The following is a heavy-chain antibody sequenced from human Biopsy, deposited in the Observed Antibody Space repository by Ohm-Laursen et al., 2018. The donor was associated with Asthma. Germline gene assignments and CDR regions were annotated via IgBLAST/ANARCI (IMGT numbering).Heavy chain of an antibody. CDR2: ISVYNGNT. Sequence: ASVKVSCKTSSHTFNSAGITWVRQAPGQGLEWMGWISVYNGNTKVAQKLQDRVTMITDTSTSTAYMELRSLRSDDTAVYFCARAVDYSHYYGIDVWGQGTRSPSP. J-gene: IGHJ6*02. CDR3: ARAVDYSHYYGIDV. V-gene: IGHV1-18*01. D-gene: IGHD3-10*01. CDR1: SHTFNSAG.